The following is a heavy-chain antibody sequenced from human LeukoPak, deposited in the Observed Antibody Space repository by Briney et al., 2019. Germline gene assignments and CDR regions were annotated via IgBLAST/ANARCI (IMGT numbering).Heavy chain of an antibody. CDR2: INHSGST. CDR1: GGSFSGYY. D-gene: IGHD6-6*01. V-gene: IGHV4-34*01. Sequence: PSETLSLTCAVCGGSFSGYYWSWIRQPPGKGLEWIGEINHSGSTNYNPSLKSRVTISVDTSKNQFSLKLSSVTAADTAVYYCARRRIAARPYYMDVWGKGTTVTVSS. J-gene: IGHJ6*03. CDR3: ARRRIAARPYYMDV.